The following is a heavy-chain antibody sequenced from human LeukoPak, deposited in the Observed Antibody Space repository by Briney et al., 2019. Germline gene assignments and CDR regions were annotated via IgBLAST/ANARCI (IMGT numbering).Heavy chain of an antibody. CDR3: ASRSNPSKLNY. V-gene: IGHV4-39*07. J-gene: IGHJ4*02. CDR2: IYYSGST. Sequence: SETLSLTCTVSGGSISSSSYYWGWIRQPPGKGLEWIGSIYYSGSTYYNPSLKSRVTISVDTSKNQFSLKLSSVTAADTAVYYCASRSNPSKLNYWGQGTLVTVSS. CDR1: GGSISSSSYY.